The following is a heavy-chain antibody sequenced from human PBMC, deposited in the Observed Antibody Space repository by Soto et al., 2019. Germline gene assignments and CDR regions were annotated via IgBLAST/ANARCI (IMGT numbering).Heavy chain of an antibody. D-gene: IGHD6-19*01. V-gene: IGHV3-21*01. CDR1: GFTFSNYS. Sequence: EVQLVESGGGLVQPGGSLRVSCAASGFTFSNYSMNWVRQAPGKGLEWVSSISSTSKYIYYADSVKGRFTISRDNAKKSLYLQINSLRGEDTAVYYCGRGQSSGCFDSWGQGTLFTVS. CDR2: ISSTSKYI. J-gene: IGHJ5*01. CDR3: GRGQSSGCFDS.